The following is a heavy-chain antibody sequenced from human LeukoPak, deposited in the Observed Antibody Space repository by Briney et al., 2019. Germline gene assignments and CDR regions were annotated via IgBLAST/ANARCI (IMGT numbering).Heavy chain of an antibody. J-gene: IGHJ6*02. CDR1: GDSVSSNSAA. CDR2: TYYRSKWYN. CDR3: ARGTRYYYGSGSYFYGMDV. Sequence: SQTLSLTCAISGDSVSSNSAAWNWIRQSPSRGLEWLGRTYYRSKWYNDYAVSVKSRITINPDTSKNQFSLQLNSVTPEDTAVYYCARGTRYYYGSGSYFYGMDVWGQGTTVTVSS. V-gene: IGHV6-1*01. D-gene: IGHD3-10*01.